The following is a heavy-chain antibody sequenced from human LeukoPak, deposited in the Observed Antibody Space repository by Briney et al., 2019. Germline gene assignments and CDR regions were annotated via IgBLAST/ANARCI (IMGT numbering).Heavy chain of an antibody. CDR3: ARVTSLWFGENYYFDY. V-gene: IGHV3-30-3*01. CDR2: ISYDGSNK. CDR1: GFTFSSYA. J-gene: IGHJ4*02. Sequence: PGGSLRLSCAASGFTFSSYAMHWVRQAPDKGLEWVAVISYDGSNKYYADSVKGRFTISRDNSKNTLYLQMNSLRAEDTAVYYCARVTSLWFGENYYFDYWGQGTLVTVSS. D-gene: IGHD3-10*01.